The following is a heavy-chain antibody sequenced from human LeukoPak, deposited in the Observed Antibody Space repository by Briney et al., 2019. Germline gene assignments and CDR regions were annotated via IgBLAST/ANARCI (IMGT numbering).Heavy chain of an antibody. CDR2: ISYRGST. Sequence: SETLSLTCTVSGGSINSYYWSWIRQPPGQGLEWIGYISYRGSTTYNPSLKSRVTISVDTSKNQFSLKLSSVTAADTAVYYCARVDYSYYYDSSGYYPDWGQGTLVTVSS. D-gene: IGHD3-22*01. V-gene: IGHV4-59*12. J-gene: IGHJ4*02. CDR3: ARVDYSYYYDSSGYYPD. CDR1: GGSINSYY.